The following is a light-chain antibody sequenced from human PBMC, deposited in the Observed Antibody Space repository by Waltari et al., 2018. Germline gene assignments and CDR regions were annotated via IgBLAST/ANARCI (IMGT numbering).Light chain of an antibody. J-gene: IGKJ2*01. CDR2: AAS. V-gene: IGKV1-39*01. CDR1: QNIGNY. CDR3: QQSYRTPHT. Sequence: DIQITQSSSSLSASVGDRVTITCRASQNIGNYLDGYQQKLGKAPKLVIYAASRLESGGPSRFSGSGSGTDFTLNISSLQPEEFATYYEQQSYRTPHTFGQGTKLDMK.